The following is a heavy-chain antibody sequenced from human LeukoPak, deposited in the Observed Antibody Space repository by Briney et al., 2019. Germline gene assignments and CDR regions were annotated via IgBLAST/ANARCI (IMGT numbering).Heavy chain of an antibody. CDR3: ARGIVVVVAATSGLGNYYYGMDV. CDR2: IIPIFGTA. D-gene: IGHD2-15*01. Sequence: ASVKVSCKASGYTFTSYGISWVRQAPGQGLEWMGGIIPIFGTANYAQKFQGRVTITADESTSTAYMELSSLRSEDTAVYYCARGIVVVVAATSGLGNYYYGMDVWGQGTTVTVSS. CDR1: GYTFTSYG. J-gene: IGHJ6*02. V-gene: IGHV1-69*13.